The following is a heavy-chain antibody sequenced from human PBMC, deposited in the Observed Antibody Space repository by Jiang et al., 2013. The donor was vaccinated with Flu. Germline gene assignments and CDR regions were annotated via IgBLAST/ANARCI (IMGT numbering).Heavy chain of an antibody. V-gene: IGHV3-66*01. J-gene: IGHJ4*02. CDR3: ASDGSGSYYADY. Sequence: QLLESGGGLVQPGGSLRLSCAASGFTVSSNYMSWVRQAPGKGLEWVSVIYSGGSTYYADSVKGRFTISRDNSKNTLYLQMNSLRAEDTAVYYCASDGSGSYYADYWGQGTLVTVSS. D-gene: IGHD1-26*01. CDR2: IYSGGST. CDR1: GFTVSSNY.